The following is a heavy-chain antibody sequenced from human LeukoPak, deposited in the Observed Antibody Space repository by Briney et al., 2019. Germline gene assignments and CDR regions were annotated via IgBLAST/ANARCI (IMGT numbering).Heavy chain of an antibody. D-gene: IGHD6-19*01. J-gene: IGHJ4*02. Sequence: ASVTVSCKASGYTFTSYGINWVRQAPGQGLEWMGWISAYNGDTNYAQKLQGRVTMTTDTSTSTAYMELRGLRSDDTAVYYCARGVVVAGNDYWGQGTLVTVSS. V-gene: IGHV1-18*01. CDR1: GYTFTSYG. CDR3: ARGVVVAGNDY. CDR2: ISAYNGDT.